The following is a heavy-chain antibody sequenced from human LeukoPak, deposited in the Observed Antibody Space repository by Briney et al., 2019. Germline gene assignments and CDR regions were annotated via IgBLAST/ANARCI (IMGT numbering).Heavy chain of an antibody. CDR1: GYTFTTYG. CDR3: ARSYLVVATAHTFADY. D-gene: IGHD2-21*02. J-gene: IGHJ4*02. CDR2: ISTYNGNS. V-gene: IGHV1-18*01. Sequence: ASVKVSCKASGYTFTTYGISWVRQAPGQGLEWMGWISTYNGNSNYAQKLQGRVTMTTDTSASTAYMELRSLRSDDTAVYYCARSYLVVATAHTFADYWGQGTLVSVSS.